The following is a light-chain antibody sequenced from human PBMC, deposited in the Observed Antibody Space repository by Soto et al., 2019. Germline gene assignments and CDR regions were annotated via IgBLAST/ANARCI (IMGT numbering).Light chain of an antibody. CDR2: DAS. CDR1: QSIRSY. J-gene: IGKJ1*01. CDR3: EQHINWPRT. V-gene: IGKV3-11*01. Sequence: EIVLTQSPAILSLSPGEGATLSCRASQSIRSYLAWYRQKPGQAPRLLIYDASTRATGIPARFSGSGSGTDFTLTISSLEPEDFAVYYCEQHINWPRTFGQGTKVDIK.